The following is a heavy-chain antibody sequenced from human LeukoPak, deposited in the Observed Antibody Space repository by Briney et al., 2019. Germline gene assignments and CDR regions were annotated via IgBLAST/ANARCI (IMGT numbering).Heavy chain of an antibody. CDR2: ISSSSSTI. CDR1: GFTFSSYS. J-gene: IGHJ6*02. V-gene: IGHV3-48*01. CDR3: ARALGLYCGGDCYSVRGMDV. D-gene: IGHD2-21*02. Sequence: PGRSLRLSCAASGFTFSSYSMNWVRQAPGKGLEWVSYISSSSSTIYYADSVKGRFTISRDNSKNTLYLQMNSLRAEDTAVYYCARALGLYCGGDCYSVRGMDVWGQGTTVTVSS.